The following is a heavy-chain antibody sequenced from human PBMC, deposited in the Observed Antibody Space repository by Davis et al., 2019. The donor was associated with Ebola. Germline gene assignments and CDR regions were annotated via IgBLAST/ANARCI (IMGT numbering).Heavy chain of an antibody. J-gene: IGHJ3*02. Sequence: GESLKISCAASGFTFSSYGMHWVRQAPGKGLEWVAVISYDGSNKCYADSVKGRFTISRDNSKNTLYLQMNSLRAEDTAVYYCARDLTHYYDSSDAFDIWGQGTMVTVSS. CDR2: ISYDGSNK. CDR1: GFTFSSYG. V-gene: IGHV3-30*03. CDR3: ARDLTHYYDSSDAFDI. D-gene: IGHD3-22*01.